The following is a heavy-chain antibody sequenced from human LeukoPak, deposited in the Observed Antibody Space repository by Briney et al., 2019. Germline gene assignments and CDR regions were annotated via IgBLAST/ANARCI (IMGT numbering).Heavy chain of an antibody. Sequence: SETLSLTCTVSGGSISSYYWSWIRQTPGKGLEWIGYIYYSGSTNFNPSLKSRVTISVDTSKNQFSLKMSSVTAADTAVYFCARGGPPGYYYDYYMDVWGKGTTVTISS. V-gene: IGHV4-59*01. CDR2: IYYSGST. J-gene: IGHJ6*03. CDR1: GGSISSYY. CDR3: ARGGPPGYYYDYYMDV.